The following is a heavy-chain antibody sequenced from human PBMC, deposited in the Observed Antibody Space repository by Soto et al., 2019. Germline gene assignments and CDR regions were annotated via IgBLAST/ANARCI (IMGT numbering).Heavy chain of an antibody. CDR3: VRGDKGGFDL. J-gene: IGHJ3*01. Sequence: EVQLVESEGGLVQRGGSLRLSCAASGFTFNYYWMHWVRQAPGQGLVWVSHIHSDGSTTTYADSVKGRFTISGDNAKNTLYLQMNSLRAEDTAVYSCVRGDKGGFDLWGQGTTVTVSS. V-gene: IGHV3-74*01. CDR1: GFTFNYYW. CDR2: IHSDGSTT. D-gene: IGHD2-21*02.